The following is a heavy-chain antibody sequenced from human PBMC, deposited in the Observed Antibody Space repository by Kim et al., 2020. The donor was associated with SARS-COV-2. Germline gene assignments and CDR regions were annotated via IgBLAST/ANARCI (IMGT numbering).Heavy chain of an antibody. J-gene: IGHJ6*02. Sequence: SVKVSCKASGGTFSSYAISWVRQAPGQGLEWMGGIIPIFGTANYAQKFQGRVTITADESTSTAYMELSSLRSEDTAVYYCAGRMTTVTTNYYYGMDVWGQGTTVTVSS. CDR2: IIPIFGTA. CDR1: GGTFSSYA. CDR3: AGRMTTVTTNYYYGMDV. V-gene: IGHV1-69*13. D-gene: IGHD4-4*01.